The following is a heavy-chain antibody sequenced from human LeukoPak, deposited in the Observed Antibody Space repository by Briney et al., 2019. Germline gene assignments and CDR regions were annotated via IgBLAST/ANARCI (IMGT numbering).Heavy chain of an antibody. J-gene: IGHJ4*02. CDR2: ISYDGSNK. D-gene: IGHD1-26*01. CDR3: AKTEPIVGATYFDY. Sequence: GGSLRLSCAASGFTFSSFDMHWVRQAPGKGLEWVAVISYDGSNKYYADSVKGRVTISRDNSKNTVYLQMNSLRADDTAVYYCAKTEPIVGATYFDYWGQGALVTVSS. V-gene: IGHV3-30*18. CDR1: GFTFSSFD.